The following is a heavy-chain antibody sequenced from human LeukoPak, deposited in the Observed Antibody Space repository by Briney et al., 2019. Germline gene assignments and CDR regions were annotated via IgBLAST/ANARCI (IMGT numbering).Heavy chain of an antibody. D-gene: IGHD4-23*01. V-gene: IGHV3-66*02. CDR2: IYSGGST. CDR3: ARDWRWKAVNYYYGMDV. J-gene: IGHJ6*02. CDR1: GFTVGSNY. Sequence: GGSLRLSCAASGFTVGSNYMSWVRQAPGKGLEWVSVIYSGGSTYYADSVKGRFTISRDNSKNTLYLQMNSLRAEDTAVYYCARDWRWKAVNYYYGMDVWGQGPRSPSP.